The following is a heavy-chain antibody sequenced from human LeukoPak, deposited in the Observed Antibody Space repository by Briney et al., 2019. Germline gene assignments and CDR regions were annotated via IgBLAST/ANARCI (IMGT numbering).Heavy chain of an antibody. V-gene: IGHV4-59*01. CDR3: ARARRWIAAVEGWWFDP. CDR2: IYYSGST. D-gene: IGHD1-1*01. CDR1: GGSISNYY. Sequence: AAETLSLTCTVSGGSISNYYWIWIRQSPVKGLEWIGFIYYSGSTNYNPSLKSRVTISVDTSKNQFSLKLSSVTAADTAVYYCARARRWIAAVEGWWFDPWGQGTLVSVSS. J-gene: IGHJ5*02.